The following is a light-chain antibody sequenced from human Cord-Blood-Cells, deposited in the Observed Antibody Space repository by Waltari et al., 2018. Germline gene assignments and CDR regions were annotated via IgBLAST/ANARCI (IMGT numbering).Light chain of an antibody. CDR2: RAS. J-gene: IGKJ2*01. Sequence: EIVMTQSPATLSVSPGERATLSCRASQSVSSNLAWYQQKPGQAPRLLIYRASTRATGIPARFSGSGSGTEFTLTISSLQSEDFAVYYCQQYNNWLRYTFGQGTKLEIK. V-gene: IGKV3-15*01. CDR1: QSVSSN. CDR3: QQYNNWLRYT.